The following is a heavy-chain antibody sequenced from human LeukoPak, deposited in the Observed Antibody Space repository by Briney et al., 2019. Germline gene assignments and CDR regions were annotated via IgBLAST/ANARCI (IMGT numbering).Heavy chain of an antibody. CDR3: ARRAYCGGDCYAVDY. D-gene: IGHD2-21*02. CDR2: IYPGDSDT. CDR1: GYSFTSYW. Sequence: GESLKISCKGSGYSFTSYWIGWVRQMPGKGLEWMGLIYPGDSDTRYSPSFQGQVTISADKSISTAYLQWSSLKASDTAMYYCARRAYCGGDCYAVDYWGQGTLVTVSS. J-gene: IGHJ4*02. V-gene: IGHV5-51*01.